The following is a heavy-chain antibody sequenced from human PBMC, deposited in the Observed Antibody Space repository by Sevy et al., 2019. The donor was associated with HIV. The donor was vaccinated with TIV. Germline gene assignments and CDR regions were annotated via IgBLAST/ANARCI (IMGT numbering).Heavy chain of an antibody. CDR3: ARDEYSGPLDY. J-gene: IGHJ4*02. CDR1: GFTFSSYS. Sequence: GGSLRLSCAASGFTFSSYSMNWVRQAPGKGLEWVSSISNSSSYIYYSDSVKGRFTISRDNAKHSLYLQMNSLRAEDTAVYYCARDEYSGPLDYWGQGTLVTVSS. V-gene: IGHV3-21*01. CDR2: ISNSSSYI. D-gene: IGHD5-18*01.